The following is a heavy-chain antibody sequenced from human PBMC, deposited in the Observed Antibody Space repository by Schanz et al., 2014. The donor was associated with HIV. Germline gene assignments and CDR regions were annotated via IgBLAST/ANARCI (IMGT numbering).Heavy chain of an antibody. CDR1: GFTLSNYW. V-gene: IGHV3-74*01. Sequence: EVQVVESGGDLVQVGGSLRLSCEASGFTLSNYWVHWVRQAPGKGLVWVSRINVNGMIRDYADSVRGRFTISRDNARNTVHLQMSSLRTDDTAVYHCIGDAFGSKDVWGQGTTVTVS. CDR3: IGDAFGSKDV. D-gene: IGHD3-3*01. J-gene: IGHJ6*02. CDR2: INVNGMIR.